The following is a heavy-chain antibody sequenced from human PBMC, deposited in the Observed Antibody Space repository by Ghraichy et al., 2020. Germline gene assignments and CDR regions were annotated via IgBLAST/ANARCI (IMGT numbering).Heavy chain of an antibody. CDR2: ISSSSSTI. V-gene: IGHV3-48*02. Sequence: GESLNISCAASGFTFSSYSMNWVRQAPGKGLEWVSYISSSSSTIYYADSVKGRFTISRDNVKNSLYLQMNSLRDEDTAVYYCARDLGSGIAAAGTGYWGQGTLVTVSS. J-gene: IGHJ4*02. CDR3: ARDLGSGIAAAGTGY. CDR1: GFTFSSYS. D-gene: IGHD6-13*01.